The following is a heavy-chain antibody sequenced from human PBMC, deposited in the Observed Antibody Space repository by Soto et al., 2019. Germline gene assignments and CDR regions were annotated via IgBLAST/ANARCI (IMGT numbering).Heavy chain of an antibody. CDR3: AKEAGAVPSFGCYFDY. Sequence: GGSLRLSCAASGFTFSSYGMHWVPQAPGKGREWVAVISNDVSNKYYADSVKGRFTISRDNSKNTLYLQMNSLRAEDTAVYYCAKEAGAVPSFGCYFDYWGQGTLVTVSS. V-gene: IGHV3-30*18. CDR1: GFTFSSYG. CDR2: ISNDVSNK. J-gene: IGHJ4*02. D-gene: IGHD6-19*01.